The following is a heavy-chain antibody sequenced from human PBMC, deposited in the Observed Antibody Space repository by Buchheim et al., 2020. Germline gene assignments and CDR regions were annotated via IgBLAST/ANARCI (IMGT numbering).Heavy chain of an antibody. CDR2: IDPDGSQT. V-gene: IGHV3-7*03. Sequence: EVQLVESGGGLVQPGGSLRLSCTASEFTLTPYWVRWVRQAPGKGLEWVATIDPDGSQTYYLDSVEGRFTISRDNAKNSVWWQLNSLRAEDTAIYYCARTLRSTKGMDVWGQGTT. J-gene: IGHJ6*02. CDR3: ARTLRSTKGMDV. CDR1: EFTLTPYW. D-gene: IGHD2-21*02.